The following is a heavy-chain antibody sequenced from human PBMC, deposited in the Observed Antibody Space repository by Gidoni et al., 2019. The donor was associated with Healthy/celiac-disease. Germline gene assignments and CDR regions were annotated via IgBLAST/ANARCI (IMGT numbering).Heavy chain of an antibody. J-gene: IGHJ6*02. Sequence: VPLVQSGAEVKTPGASLKVSCTASGYTFTSYGISWVRQAPGQGLEWMGLIIAYNGNTNYAQKLQGRVTMTTDTSTSTAYMELRSRRSDDTAVYYRARVGIYYYYYGMDVWGQGTTVTVSS. CDR2: IIAYNGNT. V-gene: IGHV1-18*01. CDR3: ARVGIYYYYYGMDV. CDR1: GYTFTSYG. D-gene: IGHD3-10*01.